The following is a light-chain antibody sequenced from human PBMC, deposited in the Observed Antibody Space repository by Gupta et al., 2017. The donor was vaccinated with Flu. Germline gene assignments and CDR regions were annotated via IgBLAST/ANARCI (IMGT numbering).Light chain of an antibody. CDR2: EVS. CDR3: CTYTTSYTLV. Sequence: QSALTQPASVSASPAQTITISCSGSSNDVGCYNLCSWYQQRPGKAPILLVYEVSNRASGVSNRVSGSKSGNTASLTISGLQSEDEGNYYCCTYTTSYTLVFGGGTKLTVL. J-gene: IGLJ3*02. CDR1: SNDVGCYNL. V-gene: IGLV2-14*01.